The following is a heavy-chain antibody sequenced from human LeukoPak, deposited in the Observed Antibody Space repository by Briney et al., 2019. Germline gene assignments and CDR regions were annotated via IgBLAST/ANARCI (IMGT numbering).Heavy chain of an antibody. CDR1: GYTFTSYY. J-gene: IGHJ4*02. CDR2: INPSGGST. V-gene: IGHV1-46*01. D-gene: IGHD3-3*01. Sequence: ASVKVSCKASGYTFTSYYMHWVRQAPGQGLEWMGIINPSGGSTSYAQKFQGRVTMTRDTSTSTVYMDLSSLRSEDTAVYYCARAFGVVIRTTNFDYWGQGTLVTVSS. CDR3: ARAFGVVIRTTNFDY.